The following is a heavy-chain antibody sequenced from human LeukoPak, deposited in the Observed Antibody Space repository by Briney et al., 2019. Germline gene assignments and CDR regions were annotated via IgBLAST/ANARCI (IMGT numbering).Heavy chain of an antibody. V-gene: IGHV4-59*01. CDR3: ARAVDGYNSDY. Sequence: SETLSLTCTVSGGSISSNYWSCIRQPPGKGLEWLGYIYYSGSIKYNPSLKSRVTISVDTSKNQFSLRLSSVTTADTAVYYCARAVDGYNSDYWGQGTLVTVSS. CDR1: GGSISSNY. D-gene: IGHD5-24*01. CDR2: IYYSGSI. J-gene: IGHJ4*02.